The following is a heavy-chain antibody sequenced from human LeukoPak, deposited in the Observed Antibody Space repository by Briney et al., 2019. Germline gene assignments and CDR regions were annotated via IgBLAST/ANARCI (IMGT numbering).Heavy chain of an antibody. J-gene: IGHJ4*02. CDR2: ILPSDSDT. V-gene: IGHV5-51*01. D-gene: IGHD1-26*01. CDR3: AIPFETGGFDY. Sequence: GSPLQISGQCSVSLFSNHWIGWARPLPEKGLEWMGIILPSDSDTRYSPSYHGQVTISVDKSISTAYLQWSSRKVSDTAMYYCAIPFETGGFDYWGQGTLVTVSS. CDR1: VSLFSNHW.